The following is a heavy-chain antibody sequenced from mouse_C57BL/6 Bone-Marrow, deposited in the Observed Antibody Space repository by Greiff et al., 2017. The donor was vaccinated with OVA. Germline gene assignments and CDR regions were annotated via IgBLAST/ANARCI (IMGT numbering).Heavy chain of an antibody. CDR1: GYTFTSYW. CDR2: IDPSSGGT. J-gene: IGHJ4*01. D-gene: IGHD2-3*01. Sequence: VQLQQPGAELVKPGASVKLSCKASGYTFTSYWMHWVKQRPGRGLEWIGRIDPSSGGTKYNEKFKSKATLTVDKSSSTAYMQRSSLTSEDAAVLYCAREGWLPYCYAIDYWGQGTTVTVSS. V-gene: IGHV1-72*01. CDR3: AREGWLPYCYAIDY.